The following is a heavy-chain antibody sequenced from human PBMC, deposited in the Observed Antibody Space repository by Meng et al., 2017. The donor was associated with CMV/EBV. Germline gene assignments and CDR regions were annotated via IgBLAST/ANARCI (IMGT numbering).Heavy chain of an antibody. V-gene: IGHV4-39*01. Sequence: SETLSLTYTVSGGSISSSSYYWGWIRQPPGKGLEWIGSIYYSGSTYYNPSLKSRVTISVDTSKNQFSLKLSSVTAADTAVYYCASTGRLAPYYYYGMDVWGQGTTVTVSS. CDR3: ASTGRLAPYYYYGMDV. CDR1: GGSISSSSYY. D-gene: IGHD3-9*01. CDR2: IYYSGST. J-gene: IGHJ6*02.